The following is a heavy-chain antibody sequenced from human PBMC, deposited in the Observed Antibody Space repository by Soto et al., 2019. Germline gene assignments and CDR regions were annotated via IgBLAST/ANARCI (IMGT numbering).Heavy chain of an antibody. CDR2: ISGSGGST. CDR3: ATTEDKHSSGYPLQFDY. J-gene: IGHJ4*02. V-gene: IGHV3-23*01. CDR1: GFTFSSYD. D-gene: IGHD3-22*01. Sequence: EVQLLESGGGLVQPGGSLRLSCAASGFTFSSYDMSWVRQAPGKGLEWVSAISGSGGSTYYADSVKGRFTISRDNSKNTLYLQMNSLRAEDTAVYYCATTEDKHSSGYPLQFDYWGQGTLVTVSS.